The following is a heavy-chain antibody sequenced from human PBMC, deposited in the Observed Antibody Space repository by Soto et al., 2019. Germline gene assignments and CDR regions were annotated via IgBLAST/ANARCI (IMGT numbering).Heavy chain of an antibody. V-gene: IGHV4-30-2*01. CDR2: MYHSGST. J-gene: IGHJ4*02. CDR3: ARHFSVDCIDC. Sequence: TLCLTCAVSGGSISSGGYSWSWIRKPPGKGLEWIGYMYHSGSTYYNPSLKSRVTISIDRSKNQFSLKLSSVTAADTAVYYCARHFSVDCIDCWGQGALVTVSS. CDR1: GGSISSGGYS. D-gene: IGHD2-21*02.